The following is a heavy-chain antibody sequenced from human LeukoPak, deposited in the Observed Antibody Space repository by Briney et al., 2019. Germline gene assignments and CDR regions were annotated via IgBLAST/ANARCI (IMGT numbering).Heavy chain of an antibody. CDR1: GGSISSSSYY. D-gene: IGHD3-10*01. Sequence: PSETLSLTCTVSGGSISSSSYYWGWIRQPPGKGLEWIGSIYYSGSTYYNPSLKSRVTISVDTSKNQFSLKLSSVTAADTAVYYCARLYYGSGSFAYYYMDVWGKETTVTVSS. J-gene: IGHJ6*03. V-gene: IGHV4-39*01. CDR3: ARLYYGSGSFAYYYMDV. CDR2: IYYSGST.